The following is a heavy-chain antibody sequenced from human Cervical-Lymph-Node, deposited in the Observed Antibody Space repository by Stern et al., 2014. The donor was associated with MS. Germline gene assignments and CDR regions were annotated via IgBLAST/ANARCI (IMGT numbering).Heavy chain of an antibody. CDR2: IIRPVGTA. CDR1: GD. J-gene: IGHJ5*02. V-gene: IGHV1-69*06. Sequence: VQLGESGADVKKPGSSVRVSCKASGDISWLRQAPGQGLEYMGGIIRPVGTAHYTQRSQGRLTITADKSTNTTYMELSSLRSDDTAIYYCATGAGDNWFDPWGQGTLVSVSS. CDR3: ATGAGDNWFDP. D-gene: IGHD3-10*01.